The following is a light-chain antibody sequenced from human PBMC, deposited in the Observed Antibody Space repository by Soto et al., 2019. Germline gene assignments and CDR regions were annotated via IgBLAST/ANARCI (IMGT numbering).Light chain of an antibody. J-gene: IGKJ1*01. CDR3: QQSYSTTWT. CDR2: AAS. V-gene: IGKV1-8*01. CDR1: QGISSY. Sequence: AIRMTQSPSSLSASTGDRVTITCRASQGISSYLVWYQQKPGKAPKLLIYAASTLQSGVPSRFSGSGSGTDFTLTISSLQPEDFATYSCQQSYSTTWTFGQGTKVDI.